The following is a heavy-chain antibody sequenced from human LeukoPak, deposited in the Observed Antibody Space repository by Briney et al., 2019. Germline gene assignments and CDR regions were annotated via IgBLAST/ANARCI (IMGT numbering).Heavy chain of an antibody. J-gene: IGHJ3*02. CDR1: GYTFTSYG. CDR2: ISAYNGNT. Sequence: GASVKVSCKASGYTFTSYGISWVRQAPGQGLEWMGWISAYNGNTNYAQKLQGRVTMTTDTSTSTAYMELRSLRSDDTAVYYCARDIEDCSGGSCLGDAFDIWGQGTMVTVSS. V-gene: IGHV1-18*01. CDR3: ARDIEDCSGGSCLGDAFDI. D-gene: IGHD2-15*01.